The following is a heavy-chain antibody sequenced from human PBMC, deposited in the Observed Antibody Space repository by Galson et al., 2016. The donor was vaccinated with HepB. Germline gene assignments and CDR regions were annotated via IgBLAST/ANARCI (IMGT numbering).Heavy chain of an antibody. CDR2: TYYRFKWYN. CDR1: GDSVSSNSAA. D-gene: IGHD2-15*01. V-gene: IGHV6-1*01. CDR3: TRGSGGMVVAAVWDYFYGMDV. J-gene: IGHJ6*02. Sequence: CAISGDSVSSNSAAWNWIRQSPSRGLEWLGRTYYRFKWYNDYATFVKGRITISADTSKNQFSLHVTSVTPEDTAVYYCTRGSGGMVVAAVWDYFYGMDVWGQGTTVTVSS.